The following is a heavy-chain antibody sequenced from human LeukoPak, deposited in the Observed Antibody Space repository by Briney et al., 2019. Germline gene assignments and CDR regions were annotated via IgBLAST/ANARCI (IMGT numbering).Heavy chain of an antibody. D-gene: IGHD5-18*01. V-gene: IGHV3-23*01. CDR3: AIYTAMGH. CDR2: VSGSGGST. Sequence: PGGSLRLSCVASGFTFSSYAMNWVRLAPGKGLEWVSGVSGSGGSTYYADSVKGRFSISRDNSKNTLYLQMNSLGAEDTAVYYCAIYTAMGHWGQGTPVTVSS. J-gene: IGHJ4*02. CDR1: GFTFSSYA.